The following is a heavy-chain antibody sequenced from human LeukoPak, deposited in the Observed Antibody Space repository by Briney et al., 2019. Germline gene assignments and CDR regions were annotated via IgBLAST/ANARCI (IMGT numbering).Heavy chain of an antibody. V-gene: IGHV4-30-4*07. CDR3: ARRSGSYAAFDY. CDR1: GGSISSGDYS. D-gene: IGHD1-26*01. Sequence: PSETLSLTCAVSGGSISSGDYSWSWIRQPPGKGLEWIGYIYYSGSTHYNPSLKSRVTISVDTSKNQFSLKLSSVTAADTAVYYCARRSGSYAAFDYWGQGTLVTVSS. J-gene: IGHJ4*02. CDR2: IYYSGST.